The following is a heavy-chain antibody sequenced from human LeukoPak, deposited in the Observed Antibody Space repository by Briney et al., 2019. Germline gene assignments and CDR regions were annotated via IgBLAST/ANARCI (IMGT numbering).Heavy chain of an antibody. CDR3: ATTNRDNFGDYFFDY. CDR2: ISYRGST. V-gene: IGHV4-59*01. CDR1: GASISRYY. J-gene: IGHJ4*02. D-gene: IGHD4-17*01. Sequence: SETLSLTCTVSGASISRYYWSWIRQPPGKALEWIGHISYRGSTNYNPSLNSRVTISVDTSKKQFSLKLSSVTAADTAVYYCATTNRDNFGDYFFDYWGQGTLVTVSS.